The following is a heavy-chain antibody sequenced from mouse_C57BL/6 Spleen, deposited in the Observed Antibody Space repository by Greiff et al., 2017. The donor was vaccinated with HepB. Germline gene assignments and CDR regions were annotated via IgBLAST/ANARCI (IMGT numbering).Heavy chain of an antibody. Sequence: EVQLQQSGAELVRPGASVKLSCTASGFNIKDYYMHWVKQRPEQGLEWIGRIDPEDGDTEYAPKFQGKATMTAETSSNTAYLQLSSLTSEDTAVYYCTTLLLPNYFDYWGQGTTLTVSS. V-gene: IGHV14-1*01. CDR2: IDPEDGDT. D-gene: IGHD2-10*01. CDR3: TTLLLPNYFDY. J-gene: IGHJ2*01. CDR1: GFNIKDYY.